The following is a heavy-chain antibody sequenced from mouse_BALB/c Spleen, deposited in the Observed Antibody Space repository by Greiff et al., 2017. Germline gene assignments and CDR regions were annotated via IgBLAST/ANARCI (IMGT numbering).Heavy chain of an antibody. V-gene: IGHV14-3*02. Sequence: VQLQQSGAELVKPGASVKLSCTASGFNIKDTYMHWVKQRPEQGLEWIGRIDPANGNTKYDPKFQGKATITADTSSHTAYLQLSSLTSEDTAVYYCAILIGGFAYWGQGTLVTVSA. CDR1: GFNIKDTY. J-gene: IGHJ3*01. CDR2: IDPANGNT. D-gene: IGHD2-4*01. CDR3: AILIGGFAY.